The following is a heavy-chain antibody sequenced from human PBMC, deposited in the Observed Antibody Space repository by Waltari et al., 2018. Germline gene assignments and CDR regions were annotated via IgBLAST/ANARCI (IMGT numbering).Heavy chain of an antibody. J-gene: IGHJ4*02. D-gene: IGHD6-13*01. Sequence: QVQLVESGGGLVKPGGSLRLSCSAAGFSFRDSSRSWFRQAPGKGLEWTSYISSSGSDIYFADSLKGRFTISRDNAENSLFLQMSSLTADDTGVYYCARVGATTAAGMIDHWGQGTLVIVSS. CDR3: ARVGATTAAGMIDH. V-gene: IGHV3-11*01. CDR2: ISSSGSDI. CDR1: GFSFRDSS.